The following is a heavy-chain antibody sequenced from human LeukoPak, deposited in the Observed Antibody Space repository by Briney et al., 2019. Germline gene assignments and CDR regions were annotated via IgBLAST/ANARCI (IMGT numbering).Heavy chain of an antibody. D-gene: IGHD2-15*01. CDR2: IYHSGST. V-gene: IGHV4-38-2*02. CDR3: ARDRDIVVVVAATGAFDI. CDR1: GYSISSGYY. Sequence: SETLSLTCTISGYSISSGYYWGWIRQPPGKGLEWFGSIYHSGSTYYNPSLKSRVTISVDTSKNQFSLKLSSVTAADTAVYYCARDRDIVVVVAATGAFDIWGQGTMVTVSS. J-gene: IGHJ3*02.